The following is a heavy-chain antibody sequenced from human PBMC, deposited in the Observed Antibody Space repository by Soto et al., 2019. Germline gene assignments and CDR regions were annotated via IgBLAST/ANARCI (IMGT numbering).Heavy chain of an antibody. Sequence: EVQLLESGGGLVQPGGSLTLSCAASGFPFRSYAMTWVRQAPGKGLEWVSSISGSGSIYADSVKGRFTISRDTSKVTLHLQITSLRAEGTAICSSARTQWDRGSAMKGGRCDSWGQGTLVTVSS. CDR2: ISGSGS. CDR1: GFPFRSYA. D-gene: IGHD1-26*01. J-gene: IGHJ4*02. V-gene: IGHV3-23*01. CDR3: ARTQWDRGSAMKGGRCDS.